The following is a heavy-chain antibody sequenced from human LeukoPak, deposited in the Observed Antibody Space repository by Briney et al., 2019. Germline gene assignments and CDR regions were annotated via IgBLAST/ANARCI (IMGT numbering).Heavy chain of an antibody. CDR1: GYTFTSYD. J-gene: IGHJ5*02. CDR2: MNPNSGNT. CDR3: ARSDVHYYGSGSS. V-gene: IGHV1-8*01. D-gene: IGHD3-10*01. Sequence: GASVKVSCKASGYTFTSYDINWVRQATGQGPEWMGWMNPNSGNTGYAQKFQGRVTMTRNTSISTAYMELSSLRSEDTAVYYCARSDVHYYGSGSSWGQGTLVTVSS.